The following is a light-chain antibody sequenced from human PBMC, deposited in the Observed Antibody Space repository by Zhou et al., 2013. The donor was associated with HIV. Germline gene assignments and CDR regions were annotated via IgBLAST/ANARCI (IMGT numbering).Light chain of an antibody. V-gene: IGKV3-11*01. CDR2: DAS. CDR1: QSVSIY. J-gene: IGKJ2*01. CDR3: QQRSNWPPYT. Sequence: EILLTQSPASLSLSPGERATLSCRASQSVSIYLAWYQQKPGQPPRLLIYDASNRATGIPARFSGSGSGTDFSLTISSLEPEDFAVYYCQQRSNWPPYTFGQGTKLEIK.